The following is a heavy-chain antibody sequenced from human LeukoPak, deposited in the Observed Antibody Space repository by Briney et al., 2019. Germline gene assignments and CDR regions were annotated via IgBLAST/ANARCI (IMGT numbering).Heavy chain of an antibody. CDR2: IYHSGST. Sequence: SETLSLTCAVSDYSLSSGYYWGWIRQPPGKGLEWIGSIYHSGSTYYNPSLKSRVTISVDTSKNQFSLKLSSVTAADTAVYYCARGGCSSTSCSDFDYWGQGTLVTVSS. D-gene: IGHD2-2*01. J-gene: IGHJ4*02. CDR1: DYSLSSGYY. V-gene: IGHV4-38-2*01. CDR3: ARGGCSSTSCSDFDY.